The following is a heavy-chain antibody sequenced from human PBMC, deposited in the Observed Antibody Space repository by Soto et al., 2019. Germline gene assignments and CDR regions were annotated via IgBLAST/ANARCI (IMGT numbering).Heavy chain of an antibody. Sequence: EVQLVESGGGLVQPGGSLRLSCAASGFTFSNYNMNWVRQAPGKGLEWVSYISSTSDTIYYADSVRGRFTISRDNAKNSLFLEVNSLRDDDTAMYYCAREPGTENSALDYWGQGTLVTVSS. J-gene: IGHJ4*02. CDR1: GFTFSNYN. CDR2: ISSTSDTI. V-gene: IGHV3-48*02. CDR3: AREPGTENSALDY. D-gene: IGHD6-6*01.